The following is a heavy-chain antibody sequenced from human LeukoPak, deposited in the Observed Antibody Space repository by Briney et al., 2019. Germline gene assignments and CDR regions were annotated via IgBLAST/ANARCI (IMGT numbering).Heavy chain of an antibody. CDR3: ARDDTASRDGVAFDI. CDR1: GFTFSSYG. Sequence: GGSLRLSCAASGFTFSSYGMHWVRQAPGKGLEWVAVIWYDGSNKYYADSVKGRFTISRDNSKNTLYLQMNSLRAEDTAVYYCARDDTASRDGVAFDIWGQGTMVTVSS. CDR2: IWYDGSNK. J-gene: IGHJ3*02. D-gene: IGHD5-24*01. V-gene: IGHV3-33*01.